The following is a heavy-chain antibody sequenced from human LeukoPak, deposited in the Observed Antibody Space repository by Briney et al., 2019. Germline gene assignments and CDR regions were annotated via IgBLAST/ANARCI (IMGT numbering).Heavy chain of an antibody. CDR3: ARDEGYSYGYNWFDP. V-gene: IGHV1-69*04. J-gene: IGHJ5*02. D-gene: IGHD5-18*01. CDR2: IIPILGIA. Sequence: SVKVSCKASGGTFSSYAISWVRQAPGQGLEWMGRIIPILGIASYAQKFQGRVTITADKSTSTAYMELSSLRSEDTAVYYCARDEGYSYGYNWFDPWGQGTLATVSS. CDR1: GGTFSSYA.